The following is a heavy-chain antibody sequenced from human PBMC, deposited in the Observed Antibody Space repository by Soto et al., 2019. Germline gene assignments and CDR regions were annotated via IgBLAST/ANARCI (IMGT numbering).Heavy chain of an antibody. D-gene: IGHD5-18*01. V-gene: IGHV4-39*07. CDR2: IFYSRST. CDR1: GGSISSSSYY. J-gene: IGHJ5*02. CDR3: AKDSGYNYGYFRWFDP. Sequence: SETLSLTCTVSGGSISSSSYYWGWIRQPPGKGLEWIGSIFYSRSTNYNPALKSRVTISVDTSKSQFSLKLSSVTAADTAVYYCAKDSGYNYGYFRWFDPWGQGTLVTVSS.